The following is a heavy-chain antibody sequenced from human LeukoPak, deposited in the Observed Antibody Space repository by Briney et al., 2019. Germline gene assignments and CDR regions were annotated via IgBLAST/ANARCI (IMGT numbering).Heavy chain of an antibody. CDR3: ARRGIAAGSFDY. CDR1: AYSFTSCW. D-gene: IGHD6-13*01. CDR2: FYPGDSDT. Sequence: GESLKSSSKASAYSFTSCWIGWVRRLPGKGLEWMGIFYPGDSDTRYSPSLQGQVTISADKSISTAYLQWSSLKASDTAMYYCARRGIAAGSFDYWGQGTLVTVSS. V-gene: IGHV5-51*01. J-gene: IGHJ4*02.